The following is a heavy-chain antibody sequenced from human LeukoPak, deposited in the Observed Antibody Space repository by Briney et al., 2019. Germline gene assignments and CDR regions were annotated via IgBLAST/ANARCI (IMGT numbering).Heavy chain of an antibody. V-gene: IGHV4-61*02. CDR1: GGSISSGSYY. CDR2: IYTSGST. D-gene: IGHD3-3*01. Sequence: SQTLPLTCTVSGGSISSGSYYWSWIRQPAGKGLEWIGRIYTSGSTNYNPSLKSRVTISVDTSKNQFSLKLSSVTAADTAVYYCARDGERGFWSGYGWFDPWGQGTLVTVSS. CDR3: ARDGERGFWSGYGWFDP. J-gene: IGHJ5*02.